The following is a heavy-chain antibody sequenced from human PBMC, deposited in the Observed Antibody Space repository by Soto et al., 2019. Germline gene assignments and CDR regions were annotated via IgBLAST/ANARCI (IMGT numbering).Heavy chain of an antibody. J-gene: IGHJ4*02. V-gene: IGHV4-39*01. CDR2: IYYSGST. CDR3: ARHIVGSGWYRLLYYFDY. Sequence: SETLSLTCTVSGGSISSSSYYWGWIRQPPGKGLEWIGSIYYSGSTYYNPSLKSRVTISVDTSKNQFSLKLSSVTAADTAVYYCARHIVGSGWYRLLYYFDYWGQGTLVTVSS. D-gene: IGHD6-19*01. CDR1: GGSISSSSYY.